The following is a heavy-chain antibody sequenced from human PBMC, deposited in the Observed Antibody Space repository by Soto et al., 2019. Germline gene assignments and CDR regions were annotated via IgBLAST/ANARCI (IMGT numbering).Heavy chain of an antibody. CDR2: ISWNSGSI. CDR1: GFTFDDYA. V-gene: IGHV3-9*01. Sequence: EVQLVESGGGLVQPGRSLRLSCAASGFTFDDYAMHWVRQAPGKDLEWVSGISWNSGSIGYADSVKGRFTISRDNAKNSLYLQMNSLRAEDTALYYCAKASLGYCSSTSCGSAFDIWGQGTMVTVSS. D-gene: IGHD2-2*01. J-gene: IGHJ3*02. CDR3: AKASLGYCSSTSCGSAFDI.